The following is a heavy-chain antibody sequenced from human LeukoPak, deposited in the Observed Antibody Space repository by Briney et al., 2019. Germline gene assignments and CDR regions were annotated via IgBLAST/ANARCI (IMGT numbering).Heavy chain of an antibody. CDR2: ISAYNGDT. Sequence: ASVKVSCKASGYTFITYGINWVRQAPGQGLEWMGWISAYNGDTKYALSLQGRLTMTTDTSTRTAYMELGSLGSDDTAVYYCAREGGLGYDFTGFDYWGQGTLVTVSS. D-gene: IGHD5-12*01. V-gene: IGHV1-18*01. CDR3: AREGGLGYDFTGFDY. CDR1: GYTFITYG. J-gene: IGHJ4*02.